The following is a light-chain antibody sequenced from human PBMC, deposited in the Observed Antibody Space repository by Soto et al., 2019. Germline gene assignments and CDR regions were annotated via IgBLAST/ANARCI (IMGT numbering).Light chain of an antibody. CDR1: QSISSY. CDR3: QQSYSTPWT. CDR2: AAS. J-gene: IGKJ1*01. V-gene: IGKV1-39*01. Sequence: DIQVTQSPSTLSASVGDRVTITCGASQSISSYLNWYQQKPGKAPKLLIYAASSLQSGVPSRFSGSGSGTDFTLTISSLQPEDFATYYCQQSYSTPWTFGQGTKVDIK.